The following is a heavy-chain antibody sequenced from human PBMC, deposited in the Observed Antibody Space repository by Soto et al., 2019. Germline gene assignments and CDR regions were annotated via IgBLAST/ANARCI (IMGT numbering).Heavy chain of an antibody. Sequence: QVQLVQSGAEVKKPGASVKVSCKASGYTFTSYAMHWVRQAPGQRIEWMGWINARNGNTKYSQKFQGRVTITRDTSASTAYMELSSLRSEDTAVDYCASDHSSGCQREGWFDPWGQGTLVTVSS. CDR1: GYTFTSYA. CDR3: ASDHSSGCQREGWFDP. V-gene: IGHV1-3*01. CDR2: INARNGNT. J-gene: IGHJ5*02. D-gene: IGHD6-19*01.